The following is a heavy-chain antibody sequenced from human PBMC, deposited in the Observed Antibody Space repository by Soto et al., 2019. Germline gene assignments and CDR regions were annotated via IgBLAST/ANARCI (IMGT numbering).Heavy chain of an antibody. CDR1: GFTFSSYA. J-gene: IGHJ4*02. D-gene: IGHD4-17*01. CDR3: EKDLPRTVTISHSFDY. Sequence: PGRSLRLSCAASGFTFSSYAMSWVRQAPGKGLEWVSAISGSGGSTYYADSVKGRFTISRDNSKNTLYLQMNSLRAEDTAVYYCEKDLPRTVTISHSFDYWGQGTLVTVYS. V-gene: IGHV3-23*01. CDR2: ISGSGGST.